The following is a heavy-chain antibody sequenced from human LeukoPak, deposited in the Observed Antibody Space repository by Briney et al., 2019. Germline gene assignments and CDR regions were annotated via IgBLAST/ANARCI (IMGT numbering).Heavy chain of an antibody. V-gene: IGHV3-21*01. Sequence: GGSLRLSCAASGFTFSSYSMNWVRQAPGKGLEWVSSISSSSSYIYYADPVKGRFTISRDNAKNSLYLQMNSLRAEDTAVYYCASKTQMTTVVTDYWGQGTLVTVSS. CDR3: ASKTQMTTVVTDY. CDR2: ISSSSSYI. CDR1: GFTFSSYS. D-gene: IGHD4-23*01. J-gene: IGHJ4*02.